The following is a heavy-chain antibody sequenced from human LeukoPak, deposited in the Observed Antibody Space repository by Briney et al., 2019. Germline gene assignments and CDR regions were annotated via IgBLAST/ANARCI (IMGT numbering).Heavy chain of an antibody. D-gene: IGHD1-26*01. Sequence: SETLSLTCTVSGGSISSYYWSWIRQPPGKGLEWIGYIYYSGSTNYNPSLKSRVTISVDTSKNQFSLKLSSVTAADTAVYYCARARVGATIGYYYYMDVWGKGTAVTVSS. CDR1: GGSISSYY. V-gene: IGHV4-59*01. CDR3: ARARVGATIGYYYYMDV. J-gene: IGHJ6*03. CDR2: IYYSGST.